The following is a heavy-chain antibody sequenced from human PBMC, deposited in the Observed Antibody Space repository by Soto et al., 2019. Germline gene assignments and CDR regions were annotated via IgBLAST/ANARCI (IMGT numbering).Heavy chain of an antibody. CDR3: TRNLYSTGDFDH. V-gene: IGHV1-8*02. CDR2: MTPKSGYT. CDR1: GYTFTDYD. Sequence: QVQLMQSGAGVRKPGSSGKVSCKASGYTFTDYDINWVRQATGQGLEWLGWMTPKSGYTGYAQKFQRRVTLTRDTSRSTAYMEPSSLTSEDTAVYYCTRNLYSTGDFDHWGQGTLVTVSS. J-gene: IGHJ4*02. D-gene: IGHD6-13*01.